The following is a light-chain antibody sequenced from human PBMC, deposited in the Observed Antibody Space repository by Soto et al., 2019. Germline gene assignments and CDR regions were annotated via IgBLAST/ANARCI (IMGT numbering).Light chain of an antibody. Sequence: SYELTQPPSVSVAPGQTARITCGGNNIGSKSVHWYQQKPGQAPVVVVYDDSDRPSGIPERFSGSNSGNTATLTISRVEAGDEADDYCQVWDSSRDHPVVFGGGTTLTVL. V-gene: IGLV3-21*02. CDR1: NIGSKS. CDR2: DDS. CDR3: QVWDSSRDHPVV. J-gene: IGLJ2*01.